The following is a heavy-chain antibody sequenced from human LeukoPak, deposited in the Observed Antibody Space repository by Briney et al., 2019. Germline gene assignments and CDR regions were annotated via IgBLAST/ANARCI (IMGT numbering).Heavy chain of an antibody. V-gene: IGHV4-38-2*02. J-gene: IGHJ4*02. CDR2: IYHSGST. Sequence: SETLSLTCTVSDYSINSGYYWDWIRPPPGKGLEWIGSIYHSGSTYYNPSLKSRVTISVDTSKNQFSLKLSSVTAADTAVYYCARGVPLRLGELSFDLGYWGQGTLVTVSS. CDR3: ARGVPLRLGELSFDLGY. CDR1: DYSINSGYY. D-gene: IGHD3-16*02.